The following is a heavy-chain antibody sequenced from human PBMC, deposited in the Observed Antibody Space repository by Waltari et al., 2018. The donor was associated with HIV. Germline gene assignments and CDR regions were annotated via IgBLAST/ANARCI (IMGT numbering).Heavy chain of an antibody. J-gene: IGHJ4*02. CDR2: ISPNNGHT. D-gene: IGHD2-2*02. Sequence: QVLLVQSGPEVKKPGASVKVSCKASGYTFTSSGITWVRQAPGQGLEWMGWISPNNGHTNFAQKFQGRVTMTTDTSTSTAYMELRSLRSDDSALYYCARGATILSYWGQGTLFTVSS. CDR3: ARGATILSY. CDR1: GYTFTSSG. V-gene: IGHV1-18*01.